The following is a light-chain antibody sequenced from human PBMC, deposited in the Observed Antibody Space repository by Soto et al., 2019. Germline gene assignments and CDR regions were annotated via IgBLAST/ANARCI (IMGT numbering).Light chain of an antibody. J-gene: IGKJ1*01. Sequence: IGLTQSPCTLSLSPGERATLSCRARQSVTNRYLAWYQQKPGQAPRLLFFGASIRDTGIPDRFSGSGSGTDFTLTISSLQSEDFAVYYCQQYNDWPRTFGQGTKVDIK. CDR2: GAS. CDR1: QSVTNRY. V-gene: IGKV3-20*01. CDR3: QQYNDWPRT.